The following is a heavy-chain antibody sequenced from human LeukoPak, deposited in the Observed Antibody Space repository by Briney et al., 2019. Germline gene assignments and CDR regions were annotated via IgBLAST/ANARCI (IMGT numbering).Heavy chain of an antibody. V-gene: IGHV3-30*02. J-gene: IGHJ4*02. CDR3: AKDPVAGAPAYYFDN. Sequence: GGSLRVSCVASGFTFNAYGMNWVRQAPGKELEWVSFLRYDGRNQHYADSVGGRFTISRDNPNNTLYLQMNSLRPEDTAAYYCAKDPVAGAPAYYFDNWGQGTLVTVSS. CDR1: GFTFNAYG. CDR2: LRYDGRNQ. D-gene: IGHD6-19*01.